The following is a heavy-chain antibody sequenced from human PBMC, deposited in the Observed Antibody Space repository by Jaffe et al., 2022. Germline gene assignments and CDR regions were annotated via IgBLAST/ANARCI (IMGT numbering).Heavy chain of an antibody. CDR2: TSSIGITK. Sequence: QVELVESGGDVVKPGGSLRLSCGASGFSLSDYFMAWIRQAPGKGLEWVAYTSSIGITKYYPKSVKGRFTISRDNAKNSLHLQMNSLRADDMAMYYCVRVRDCRAGDCNFNWYFDLWGRGTLVTVSS. J-gene: IGHJ2*01. CDR1: GFSLSDYF. CDR3: VRVRDCRAGDCNFNWYFDL. D-gene: IGHD2-21*02. V-gene: IGHV3-11*01.